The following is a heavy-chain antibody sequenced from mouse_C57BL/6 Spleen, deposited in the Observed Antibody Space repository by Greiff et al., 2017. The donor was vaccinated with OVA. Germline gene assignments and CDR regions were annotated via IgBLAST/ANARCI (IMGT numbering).Heavy chain of an antibody. CDR1: GYTFTSYW. CDR3: ARQNCGSSPEFAY. V-gene: IGHV1-69*01. D-gene: IGHD1-1*01. Sequence: VQLKQPGAELVMPGASVKLSCKASGYTFTSYWMHWVKQRPGQGLEWIGEIDPSNSYTNYNEKFKGKSTLTVDKSSSTAYMQLSSLPSADSAVDYGARQNCGSSPEFAYWGQGTLVTVSA. J-gene: IGHJ3*01. CDR2: IDPSNSYT.